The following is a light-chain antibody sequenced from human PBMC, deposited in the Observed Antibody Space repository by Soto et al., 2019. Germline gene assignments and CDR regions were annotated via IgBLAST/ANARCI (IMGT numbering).Light chain of an antibody. Sequence: QSALTQPASVSGSPGQSITISCTGTSSDIGGYNFVSWYQQHPGKAPKLLIYDVGNRPSGVSNRFSGSKSGNTASLTISGLQAEDEAHYYCCSYRAGSTYVFGTGTKVTVL. J-gene: IGLJ1*01. V-gene: IGLV2-14*01. CDR3: CSYRAGSTYV. CDR1: SSDIGGYNF. CDR2: DVG.